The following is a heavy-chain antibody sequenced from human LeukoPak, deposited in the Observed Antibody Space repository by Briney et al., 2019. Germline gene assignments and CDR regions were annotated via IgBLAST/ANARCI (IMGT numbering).Heavy chain of an antibody. CDR3: AKLGVGSYDGSGYIDY. Sequence: ASVKVSCKASGYTFTGYYMHWVRQAPGQRLEWMGWINAGNGNTKYSQEFQGRVTITRDTSTSTAYMELSSLSSEDTAVYYCAKLGVGSYDGSGYIDYWGQGTLVTVSS. J-gene: IGHJ4*02. CDR2: INAGNGNT. D-gene: IGHD3-22*01. V-gene: IGHV1-3*03. CDR1: GYTFTGYY.